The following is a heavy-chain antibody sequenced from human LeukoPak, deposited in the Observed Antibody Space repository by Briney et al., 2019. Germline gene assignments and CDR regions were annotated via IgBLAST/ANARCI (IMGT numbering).Heavy chain of an antibody. D-gene: IGHD3-3*01. Sequence: GGSLRLSCAASGFTFSRYWMGWVRQAPGKGLEWVANTKQDGSEKYYVDSVKGRFTISKDNAKNSLYLQMNSLRAEDTAVYYCARGRTGLYAVVTHFDYWGQGTLVTVSS. V-gene: IGHV3-7*03. J-gene: IGHJ4*02. CDR1: GFTFSRYW. CDR2: TKQDGSEK. CDR3: ARGRTGLYAVVTHFDY.